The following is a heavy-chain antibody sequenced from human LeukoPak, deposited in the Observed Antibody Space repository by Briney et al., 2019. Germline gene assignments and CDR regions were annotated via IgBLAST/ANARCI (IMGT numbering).Heavy chain of an antibody. J-gene: IGHJ3*02. CDR1: GGSLSGYY. V-gene: IGHV4-34*01. CDR2: INHSGSS. CDR3: ARGKSSPHAFDI. Sequence: SETLSLTCAVYGGSLSGYYWSWIRQSPGKGLEWVGKINHSGSSNYNPSLKSRVTTSVDTSKNQFSLKLTSVTAADTAVYYCARGKSSPHAFDIWGQGTMVTVSS.